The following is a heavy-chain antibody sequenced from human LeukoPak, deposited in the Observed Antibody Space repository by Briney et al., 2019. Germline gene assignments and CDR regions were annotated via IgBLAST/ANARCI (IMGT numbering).Heavy chain of an antibody. CDR2: IEQDGSEQ. Sequence: GGSLRLSCAASGFTFSNYWMTWFRQAPGKGLEWVANIEQDGSEQNYVDSVRGRFTISRDNAKNSLYLQMNSLRAEDTAVYYCTRRTGEYWGQGTLVTVSS. V-gene: IGHV3-7*04. CDR1: GFTFSNYW. J-gene: IGHJ4*02. D-gene: IGHD1-14*01. CDR3: TRRTGEY.